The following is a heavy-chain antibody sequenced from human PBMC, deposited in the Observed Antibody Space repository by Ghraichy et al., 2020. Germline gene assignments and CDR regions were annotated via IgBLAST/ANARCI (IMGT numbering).Heavy chain of an antibody. D-gene: IGHD3-10*01. Sequence: SQTLSLTCTVSGDSIISSSYYWGWIRQPLGKGLEWIGSIYHSGTTYYSPSLQSRVTISIDTPRSHLSLKLTSVTAADTAVYYCARLWAGERPPDYWGKGTLVTVSA. J-gene: IGHJ4*02. V-gene: IGHV4-39*02. CDR1: GDSIISSSYY. CDR3: ARLWAGERPPDY. CDR2: IYHSGTT.